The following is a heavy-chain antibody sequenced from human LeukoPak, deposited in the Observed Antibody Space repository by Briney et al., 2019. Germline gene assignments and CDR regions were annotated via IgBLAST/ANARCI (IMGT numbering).Heavy chain of an antibody. CDR3: ARDFDRAGGDYFDY. D-gene: IGHD2-15*01. Sequence: SETLSLTCTVSGSSISSYYWSWIRQPAGKGLEWIGRIYTSGRTNYNPSLKSRVTMSVDMSKNQFSLKLTSVTAADTAVYYCARDFDRAGGDYFDYWGQGALVTVSS. J-gene: IGHJ4*02. CDR2: IYTSGRT. V-gene: IGHV4-4*07. CDR1: GSSISSYY.